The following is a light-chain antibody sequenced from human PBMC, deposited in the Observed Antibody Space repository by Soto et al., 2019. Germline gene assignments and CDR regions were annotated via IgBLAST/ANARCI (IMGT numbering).Light chain of an antibody. CDR3: QQYHNWPL. CDR1: QSVSSN. CDR2: DAS. Sequence: EIVMTQSPATLSVSPGERATLSCRASQSVSSNLAWYQQKPGQAPRLRIYDASTRATGVPARFSGSGSGTEFTLTISSLQSEEFAVYACQQYHNWPLFGQGTKVEIK. V-gene: IGKV3-15*01. J-gene: IGKJ1*01.